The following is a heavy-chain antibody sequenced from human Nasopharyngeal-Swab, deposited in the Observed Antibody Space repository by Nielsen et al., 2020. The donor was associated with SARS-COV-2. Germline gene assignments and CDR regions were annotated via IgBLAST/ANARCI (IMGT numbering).Heavy chain of an antibody. CDR3: AKDRNDYIWGSYRLTFDY. J-gene: IGHJ4*02. D-gene: IGHD3-16*02. V-gene: IGHV3-23*01. CDR2: ISGSGGST. Sequence: WIRQPPGKGLEWVSAISGSGGSTYYADSVKGRFTISRDNSKNTLYLQMNSLRAEDTAVYYCAKDRNDYIWGSYRLTFDYWGRGTLVTVSS.